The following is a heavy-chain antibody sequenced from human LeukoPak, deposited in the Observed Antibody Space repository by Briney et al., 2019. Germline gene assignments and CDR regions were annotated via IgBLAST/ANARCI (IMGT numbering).Heavy chain of an antibody. CDR1: GGSISSGSYY. J-gene: IGHJ4*02. D-gene: IGHD5-12*01. V-gene: IGHV4-61*02. CDR2: IYTSGST. CDR3: ARAGDSGYDSPVYFDY. Sequence: PSETLSLTCTVSGGSISSGSYYWSWMRQPAGKGLEWIGRIYTSGSTNYSPSLKSRVTISVDTSKNQFSLKLSSVTAADTAVYYCARAGDSGYDSPVYFDYWGQGTLVTVSS.